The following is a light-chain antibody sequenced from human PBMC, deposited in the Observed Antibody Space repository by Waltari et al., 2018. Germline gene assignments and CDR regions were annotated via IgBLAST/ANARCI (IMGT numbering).Light chain of an antibody. Sequence: QSVLTQPPSASGTPGQRVTISCSGSSSNIGSNYVYWYQQLPGTAPKLLIYRNNRLPSGVPDRFSGSKSGTSASLAISGLRSEDEADYYCAAWEDSLSRVFGGGTKLTVL. V-gene: IGLV1-47*01. J-gene: IGLJ3*02. CDR1: SSNIGSNY. CDR3: AAWEDSLSRV. CDR2: RNN.